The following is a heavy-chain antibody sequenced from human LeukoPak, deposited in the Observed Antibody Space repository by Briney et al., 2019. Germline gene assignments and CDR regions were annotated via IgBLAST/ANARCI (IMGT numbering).Heavy chain of an antibody. J-gene: IGHJ5*02. CDR1: GGTFSSYV. Sequence: ASVKVSCKACGGTFSSYVISWVGQAPGQGLEWMGGIIPIFGAPNYAQKFQGRVTITADESTSTAYMELSSLRSEDTAVYYCARCYDLWSGYYRWLDPWGQGTLVTVSS. V-gene: IGHV1-69*01. CDR3: ARCYDLWSGYYRWLDP. CDR2: IIPIFGAP. D-gene: IGHD3-3*01.